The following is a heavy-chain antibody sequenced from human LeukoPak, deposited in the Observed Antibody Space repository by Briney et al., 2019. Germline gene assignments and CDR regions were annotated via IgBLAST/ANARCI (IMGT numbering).Heavy chain of an antibody. J-gene: IGHJ2*01. V-gene: IGHV7-4-1*02. CDR2: INTNTGNP. CDR3: ARVGVEIAVVHYWYFDL. Sequence: GASVKVSCKASGYTFTSYAMNWVRQAPGQGLEWMGWINTNTGNPTYAQGFTGRFVFSLDTSVSTAYLQISSLKAEDTAVYYCARVGVEIAVVHYWYFDLWGRGTLVTVSS. CDR1: GYTFTSYA. D-gene: IGHD6-19*01.